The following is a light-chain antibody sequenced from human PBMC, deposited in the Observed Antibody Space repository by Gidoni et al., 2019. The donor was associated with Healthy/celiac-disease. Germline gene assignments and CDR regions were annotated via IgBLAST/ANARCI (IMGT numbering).Light chain of an antibody. CDR2: DAS. CDR3: QQRSNWPPIT. CDR1: QSVSSY. Sequence: EIVLTQSPATLSLSPGERATLSCRASQSVSSYLVWYQQKPGQAPRLLIYDASNRATGILARFSGSGSGTDFTLTISSLEPEDFAVYYCQQRSNWPPITFGQGTRLEIK. V-gene: IGKV3-11*01. J-gene: IGKJ5*01.